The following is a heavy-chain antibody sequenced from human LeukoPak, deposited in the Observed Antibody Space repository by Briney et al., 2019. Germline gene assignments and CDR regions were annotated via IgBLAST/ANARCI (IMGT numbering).Heavy chain of an antibody. CDR2: ISPSGGST. Sequence: ASVKVSCKASGYTFTSYYMHWVRQAPGQGLEWMGIISPSGGSTSYAQKFQGRVTMTRDTSTSTVYMELSSLRSEDTAVYYCARASYYGSGSLSYYFDYWGQGTLVTVSS. V-gene: IGHV1-46*01. J-gene: IGHJ4*02. CDR1: GYTFTSYY. D-gene: IGHD3-10*01. CDR3: ARASYYGSGSLSYYFDY.